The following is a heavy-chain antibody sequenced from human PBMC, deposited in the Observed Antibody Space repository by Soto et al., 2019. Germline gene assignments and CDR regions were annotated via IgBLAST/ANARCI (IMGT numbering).Heavy chain of an antibody. CDR2: ISYDGSNK. V-gene: IGHV3-30-3*01. CDR1: GFTFSSYA. D-gene: IGHD6-13*01. Sequence: GGSLRLSCAASGFTFSSYAMHWVRRAPGKGLEWVAVISYDGSNKYYADSVKGRFTISRDNSKNTLYLQMNSLRAEDTAVYYCARDDPRGRAAAGTLDYWGQGTLVTVYS. J-gene: IGHJ4*02. CDR3: ARDDPRGRAAAGTLDY.